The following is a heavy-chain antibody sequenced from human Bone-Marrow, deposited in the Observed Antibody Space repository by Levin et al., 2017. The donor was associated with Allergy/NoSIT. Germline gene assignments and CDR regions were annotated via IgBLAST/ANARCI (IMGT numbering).Heavy chain of an antibody. V-gene: IGHV3-7*01. J-gene: IGHJ4*02. CDR3: ARRALNGFIDY. D-gene: IGHD3-16*01. CDR2: INQDGSEK. Sequence: GGSLRLSCVASGFTFSDYWMTWVRQAPGKGLEWVANINQDGSEKYYVDSVRGRFTISRDNAKDSLYLQMDSLRVEDTALYYCARRALNGFIDYWGQGTLVTVSS. CDR1: GFTFSDYW.